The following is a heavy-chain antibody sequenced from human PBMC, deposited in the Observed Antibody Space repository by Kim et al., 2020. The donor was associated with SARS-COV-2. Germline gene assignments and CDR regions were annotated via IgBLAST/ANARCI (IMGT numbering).Heavy chain of an antibody. J-gene: IGHJ6*02. CDR1: GGSFSGYY. D-gene: IGHD3-10*01. V-gene: IGHV4-34*01. Sequence: SETLSLTCAVYGGSFSGYYWSWIRQPPGKGLEWIGEINHSGSTNYNPSLKSRVTISVDTSKNQFSLKLSSVTAADTAVYYCARVHRAAGTMVRGVIITNGMDVWGQGTTVTVSS. CDR3: ARVHRAAGTMVRGVIITNGMDV. CDR2: INHSGST.